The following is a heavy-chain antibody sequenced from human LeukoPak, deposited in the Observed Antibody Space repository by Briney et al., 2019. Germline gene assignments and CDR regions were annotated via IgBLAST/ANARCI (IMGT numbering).Heavy chain of an antibody. D-gene: IGHD3-10*01. J-gene: IGHJ4*02. CDR2: IIPIFGTA. CDR3: ATDLVLVVRGPSFDY. V-gene: IGHV1-69*06. CDR1: GGTFSSYA. Sequence: ASVKVSCKASGGTFSSYAISWVRQAPGQGLEWMGGIIPIFGTANYAQKFQGRVTITADTSTDTAYMELSSLRSEDTAVYYCATDLVLVVRGPSFDYWGQGTLVTVSS.